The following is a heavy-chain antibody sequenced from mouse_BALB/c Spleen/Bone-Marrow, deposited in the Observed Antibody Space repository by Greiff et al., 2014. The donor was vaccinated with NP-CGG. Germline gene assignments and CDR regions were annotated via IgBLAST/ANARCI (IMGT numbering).Heavy chain of an antibody. V-gene: IGHV2-9*02. J-gene: IGHJ3*01. CDR1: GFSLTNYG. CDR3: ASYYRDDGAY. Sequence: QVQLKQSGPGLVAPSQSLSITCTVSGFSLTNYGVHWVRQPPGKGLEWLGVIWAGGSTNYNSALMSRLTISKDNTKSQVSLKTSSLQTDDTAMYYCASYYRDDGAYWGQGTLVTVSA. D-gene: IGHD2-14*01. CDR2: IWAGGST.